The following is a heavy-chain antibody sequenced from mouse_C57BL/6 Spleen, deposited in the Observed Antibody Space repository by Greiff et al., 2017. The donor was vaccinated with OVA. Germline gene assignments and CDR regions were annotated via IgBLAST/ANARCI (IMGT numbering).Heavy chain of an antibody. Sequence: DVQLQESGPELVKPGASVKIPCKASGYTFTDYNMDWVKQSHGKSLEWIGDINPNNGGTIYNQKFKGKATLTVDKSSSTAYMELRSLTSEDTAVYYCARSYYGSSSWYFDVWGTGTTVTVSS. CDR1: GYTFTDYN. V-gene: IGHV1-18*01. J-gene: IGHJ1*03. CDR3: ARSYYGSSSWYFDV. D-gene: IGHD1-1*01. CDR2: INPNNGGT.